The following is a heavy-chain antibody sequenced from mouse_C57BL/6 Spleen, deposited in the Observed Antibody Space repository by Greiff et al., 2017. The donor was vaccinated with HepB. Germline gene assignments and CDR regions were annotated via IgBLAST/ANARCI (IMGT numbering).Heavy chain of an antibody. Sequence: VMLVESGAELVKPGASVKISCKASGYAFSSYWMNWVKQRPGKGLEWIGQIYPGDGDTNYNGKFKGKATLTADKSSSTAYMQLSSLTSEDSAVYFCARGITTGAWFAYWGQGTLVTVSA. CDR2: IYPGDGDT. CDR3: ARGITTGAWFAY. J-gene: IGHJ3*01. D-gene: IGHD1-1*01. V-gene: IGHV1-80*01. CDR1: GYAFSSYW.